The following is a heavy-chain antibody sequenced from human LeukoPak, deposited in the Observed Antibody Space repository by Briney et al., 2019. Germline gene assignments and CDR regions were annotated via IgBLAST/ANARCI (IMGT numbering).Heavy chain of an antibody. J-gene: IGHJ5*02. CDR3: ARACGGGSCYSGFGNWFDP. V-gene: IGHV1-2*02. CDR1: GYTFTGYY. CDR2: INTNSGGT. D-gene: IGHD2-15*01. Sequence: GASVKVSCKASGYTFTGYYMHWARQAPGQGLEWMGWINTNSGGTNYAQKFQGRVTMTRDTSISTAYMELSRLRSDDTAVYYCARACGGGSCYSGFGNWFDPWGQGTLVTDSS.